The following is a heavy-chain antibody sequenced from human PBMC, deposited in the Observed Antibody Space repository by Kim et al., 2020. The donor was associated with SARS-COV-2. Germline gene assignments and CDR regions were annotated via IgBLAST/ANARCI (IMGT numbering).Heavy chain of an antibody. J-gene: IGHJ6*01. CDR1: GFTFRSYG. V-gene: IGHV3-33*05. Sequence: GGSLRLSCAASGFTFRSYGMHWVRQAPGKGLEWVAVISYDGSNKNYADSVKGRFTISRDNSKNTLYLQMNSLRAEDTAVYYCASDARPLGDSLSSSWSYYYYGIDVWGQGTTDTVSS. CDR2: ISYDGSNK. CDR3: ASDARPLGDSLSSSWSYYYYGIDV. D-gene: IGHD6-13*01.